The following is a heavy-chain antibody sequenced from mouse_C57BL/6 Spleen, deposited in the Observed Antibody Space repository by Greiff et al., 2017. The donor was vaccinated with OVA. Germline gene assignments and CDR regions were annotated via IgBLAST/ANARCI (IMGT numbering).Heavy chain of an antibody. CDR1: GYTFTSYD. Sequence: QVQLQQSGPELVKPGASVKLSCKASGYTFTSYDINWVKQRPGQGLEWLGWIYPRDGSTNYTEQFQSKATLTVDKSTSTAYMQLSSLTSEDSAVYYCASSVYYSNFWFADWGQGTLVTVSA. J-gene: IGHJ3*01. D-gene: IGHD2-5*01. CDR3: ASSVYYSNFWFAD. CDR2: IYPRDGST. V-gene: IGHV1-85*01.